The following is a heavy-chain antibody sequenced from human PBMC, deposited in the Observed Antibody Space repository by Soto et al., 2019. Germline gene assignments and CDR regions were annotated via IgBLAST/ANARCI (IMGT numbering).Heavy chain of an antibody. V-gene: IGHV4-39*01. CDR2: IYYSGST. CDR1: GGSISSSSYY. J-gene: IGHJ6*03. CDR3: AREEDQVNYYYYYYMDV. Sequence: QLQLQESGPGLVKPSETLSLTCTVSGGSISSSSYYWGWIRQPPGKGLEWIGSIYYSGSTYYNPSLKSRVTISVDTSKNQFSLKLSSVTAADTAVYYCAREEDQVNYYYYYYMDVWGKGTTVTVSS.